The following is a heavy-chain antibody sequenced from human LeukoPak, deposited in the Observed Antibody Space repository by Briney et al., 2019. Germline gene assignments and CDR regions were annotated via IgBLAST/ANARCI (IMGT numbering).Heavy chain of an antibody. V-gene: IGHV3-21*01. Sequence: PGGSLRLSCAASGFTFNSYSMNWVRQTPGKGLEWVSSISSGSDYIYYADSVKGRFTISRDNAKNSLYLQMNSLRAEDRAVYYCARSNPKPSGATQIDYWGQGTLVTVSS. CDR3: ARSNPKPSGATQIDY. J-gene: IGHJ4*02. CDR2: ISSGSDYI. D-gene: IGHD4/OR15-4a*01. CDR1: GFTFNSYS.